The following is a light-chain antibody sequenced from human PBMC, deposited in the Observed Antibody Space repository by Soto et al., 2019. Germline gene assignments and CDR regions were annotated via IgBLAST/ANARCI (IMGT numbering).Light chain of an antibody. Sequence: QSVLTQPRSVSGSPGQSVTISCTGTSSDVGGSNHVSWYRQHPGKAPKVMIYDVNKRPSGVPDRFSGSKSGNTASLTISGPQAEDEADYYCCSYAGSYTWVFGGGTQLTVL. CDR3: CSYAGSYTWV. J-gene: IGLJ3*02. V-gene: IGLV2-11*01. CDR1: SSDVGGSNH. CDR2: DVN.